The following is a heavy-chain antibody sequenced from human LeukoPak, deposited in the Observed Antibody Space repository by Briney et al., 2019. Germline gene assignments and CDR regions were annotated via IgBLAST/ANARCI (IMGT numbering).Heavy chain of an antibody. CDR1: GFTFSNYS. CDR3: ARDRSGVTALDY. V-gene: IGHV3-53*01. CDR2: TYSGGNT. J-gene: IGHJ4*02. Sequence: GGSLRLSCAASGFTFSNYSMNWVRQAPGKGLEWVSVTYSGGNTYYADSVKGRFTISRDNSKNTLYLHMNSLRAEDTAFYYCARDRSGVTALDYWGQGTLVTVSS. D-gene: IGHD2-21*02.